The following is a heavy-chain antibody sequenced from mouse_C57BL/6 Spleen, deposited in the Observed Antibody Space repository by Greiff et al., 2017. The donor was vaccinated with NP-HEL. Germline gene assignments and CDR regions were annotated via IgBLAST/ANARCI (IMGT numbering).Heavy chain of an antibody. Sequence: VQLQQSGPELVKPGASVKLSCKASGYAFSSSWMNWVKQRPGKGLEWIGRIYPGDGDTNYNGKFKGKATLTADKSSSTAYMQLSSLTSEDSAVYVGARTRDSHDEGDYGLDYGGQGTTVTVSS. V-gene: IGHV1-82*01. CDR3: ARTRDSHDEGDYGLDY. D-gene: IGHD2-12*01. CDR2: IYPGDGDT. CDR1: GYAFSSSW. J-gene: IGHJ4*01.